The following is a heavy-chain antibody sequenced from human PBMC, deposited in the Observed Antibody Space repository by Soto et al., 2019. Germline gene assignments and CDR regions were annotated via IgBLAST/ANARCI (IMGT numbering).Heavy chain of an antibody. V-gene: IGHV3-30*18. Sequence: QVHVEESGGGVVLPGRSLRLSCATSGFTFSSYGMHWVRQAPGKGLEWVAVMSYDGSNTYYGESVKGRFTISRDNSKNTLYLQMNSLRAEDTAVYYCAKDDGLWYLDYWGQGLLVTVSS. J-gene: IGHJ4*02. D-gene: IGHD5-18*01. CDR2: MSYDGSNT. CDR1: GFTFSSYG. CDR3: AKDDGLWYLDY.